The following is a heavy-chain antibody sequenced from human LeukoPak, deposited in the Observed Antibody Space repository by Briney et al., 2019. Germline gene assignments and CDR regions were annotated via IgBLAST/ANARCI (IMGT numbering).Heavy chain of an antibody. CDR1: GGSISSSSYY. CDR3: ATLRYFDWLLDY. Sequence: PSETLSLTCTVSGGSISSSSYYWGWIRQPPGKGLEWIGSIYYSGSTYYNPSLKSRVTISVDTSKNQFSLKLSSVTAADTAVYYCATLRYFDWLLDYWGQGTLVTVSS. J-gene: IGHJ4*02. D-gene: IGHD3-9*01. V-gene: IGHV4-39*07. CDR2: IYYSGST.